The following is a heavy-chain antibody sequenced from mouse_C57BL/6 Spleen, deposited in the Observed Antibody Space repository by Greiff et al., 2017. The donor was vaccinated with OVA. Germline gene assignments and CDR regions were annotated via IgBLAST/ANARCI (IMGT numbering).Heavy chain of an antibody. J-gene: IGHJ2*01. CDR3: ARAEVYYGSSQRYYFDY. CDR1: GFTFSSYA. Sequence: DVHLVESGGGLVKPGGSLKLSCAASGFTFSSYAMSWVRQTPEQRLEWVATISDGGSYTYYPDNVKGRFTISRDNAKNTLYLQMSHLKSEDTAMYYCARAEVYYGSSQRYYFDYWGQGTTLTVSS. V-gene: IGHV5-4*01. CDR2: ISDGGSYT. D-gene: IGHD1-1*01.